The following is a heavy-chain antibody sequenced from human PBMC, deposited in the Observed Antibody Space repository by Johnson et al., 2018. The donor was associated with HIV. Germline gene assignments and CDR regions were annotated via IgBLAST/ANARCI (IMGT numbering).Heavy chain of an antibody. V-gene: IGHV3-30-3*01. CDR2: ISYDGSNK. D-gene: IGHD3-22*01. CDR1: GFTFSSYA. Sequence: VQLVESGGGVVQPGRSLRLSCAASGFTFSSYAMHWVRQAPGKGLEWVAVISYDGSNKYYADSVKGRFTISRDNSTNTLYLQMNSLRAEDTAVYYCERAGRGDDGGGYYLESALDIWGEGTMVTVSS. J-gene: IGHJ3*02. CDR3: ERAGRGDDGGGYYLESALDI.